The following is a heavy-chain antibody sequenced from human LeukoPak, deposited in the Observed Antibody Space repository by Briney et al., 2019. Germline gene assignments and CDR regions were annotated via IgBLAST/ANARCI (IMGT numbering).Heavy chain of an antibody. CDR1: GFTFSNYA. V-gene: IGHV3-30-3*01. CDR3: ARDPYCGGDCSGVD. CDR2: ISYDGSNK. D-gene: IGHD2-21*02. J-gene: IGHJ4*02. Sequence: PGRSLRLSCAASGFTFSNYAMHWVRQAPGKGLEWVAVISYDGSNKYYADSVKGRFTISRDNAKNSPYLQMNSLRAEDTAVYYCARDPYCGGDCSGVDWGQGTLVTVSS.